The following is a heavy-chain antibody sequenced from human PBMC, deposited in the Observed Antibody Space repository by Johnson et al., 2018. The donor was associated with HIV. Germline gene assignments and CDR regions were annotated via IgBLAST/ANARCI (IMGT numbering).Heavy chain of an antibody. CDR3: ALKQLVTMDDAFDI. D-gene: IGHD6-13*01. Sequence: VQLVESGGGVVQPGRSLRLSCAASGFTFSSYGMHWVRQAPGKGLEWVSAISGSGGSTYYADSVKGRFPISRDNSKNTLYLQMNSLRAEDTAVYYCALKQLVTMDDAFDIWGQGTMVTVSS. V-gene: IGHV3-23*04. J-gene: IGHJ3*02. CDR2: ISGSGGST. CDR1: GFTFSSYG.